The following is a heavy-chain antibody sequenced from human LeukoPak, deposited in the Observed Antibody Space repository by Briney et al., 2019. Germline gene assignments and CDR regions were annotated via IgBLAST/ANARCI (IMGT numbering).Heavy chain of an antibody. Sequence: PGGSLRLSCAASGFTFSSYAMSWVRRAPGKGLEWVSVISDSGGSTYSADSVKGRFTISRDNSKNTLYLQMNSLRAEDTAAYYCARERGNNGGNTNGFFDCWGQGALVTVSS. J-gene: IGHJ4*02. D-gene: IGHD4-23*01. CDR2: ISDSGGST. CDR1: GFTFSSYA. V-gene: IGHV3-23*01. CDR3: ARERGNNGGNTNGFFDC.